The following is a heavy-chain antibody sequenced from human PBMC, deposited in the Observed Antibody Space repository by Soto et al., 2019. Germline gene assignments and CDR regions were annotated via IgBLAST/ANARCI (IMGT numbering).Heavy chain of an antibody. CDR2: MNPNSGNT. CDR3: ARGLSFRFKQQLVPNWFDP. J-gene: IGHJ5*02. V-gene: IGHV1-8*01. D-gene: IGHD6-13*01. Sequence: ASVKVSCKASGYTFTSYDINWVRQATGQGLEWMGWMNPNSGNTGYAQKFQGRVTMTRNTSISTAYMELSSLRSEDTAVHYCARGLSFRFKQQLVPNWFDPWGQGTLVTVSS. CDR1: GYTFTSYD.